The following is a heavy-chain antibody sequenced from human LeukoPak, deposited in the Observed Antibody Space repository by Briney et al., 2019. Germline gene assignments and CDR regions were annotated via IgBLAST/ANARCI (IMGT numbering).Heavy chain of an antibody. CDR1: GYSISSGYY. Sequence: SETLSLTCTVSGYSISSGYYWGWIRQPPGKGLEWIGSIYHSGSTYYNPSLKSRVSISVDTSKNQFSLKLSSVTAADTAVYYCASGPRSGYLSDYWGQGTLVTVSS. J-gene: IGHJ4*02. CDR3: ASGPRSGYLSDY. CDR2: IYHSGST. D-gene: IGHD3-22*01. V-gene: IGHV4-38-2*02.